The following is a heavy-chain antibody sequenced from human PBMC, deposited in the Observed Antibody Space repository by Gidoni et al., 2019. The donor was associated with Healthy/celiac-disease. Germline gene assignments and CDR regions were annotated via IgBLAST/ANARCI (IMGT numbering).Heavy chain of an antibody. V-gene: IGHV4-30-4*01. CDR3: ARDSKQLGAFDI. J-gene: IGHJ3*02. CDR2: IYYSGST. Sequence: QLQLQESGPGLVKPSPTLSLTCTVSGGSLSSGDYYWSWIRQPPGKGLGWIGYIYYSGSTYYNPSLKSRVTISVDTSKNQFSLKLSSVTAADTAVYYCARDSKQLGAFDIWGQGTMVTVSS. D-gene: IGHD6-13*01. CDR1: GGSLSSGDYY.